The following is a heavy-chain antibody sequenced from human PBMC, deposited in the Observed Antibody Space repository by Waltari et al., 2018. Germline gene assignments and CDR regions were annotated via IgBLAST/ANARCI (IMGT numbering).Heavy chain of an antibody. Sequence: GGGLVKPGGSLRLSCAASGFTFSDYYMSWIRQAPGKGLEWVSYISSSSSYTNYADSVKGRFTISRDNAKNSLYLQMNSLRAEDTAVYYCASRSNNDYDSSGPDPFDYWGQGTLVTVSS. CDR3: ASRSNNDYDSSGPDPFDY. V-gene: IGHV3-11*06. D-gene: IGHD3-22*01. CDR1: GFTFSDYY. CDR2: ISSSSSYT. J-gene: IGHJ4*02.